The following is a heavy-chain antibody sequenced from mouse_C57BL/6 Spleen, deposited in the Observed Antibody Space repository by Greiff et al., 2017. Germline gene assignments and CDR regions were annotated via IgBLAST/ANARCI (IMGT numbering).Heavy chain of an antibody. J-gene: IGHJ1*03. CDR2: ISYDGST. D-gene: IGHD2-5*01. CDR3: ARDSNYWYFDV. V-gene: IGHV3-6*01. CDR1: GYSITSGYY. Sequence: VQLKESGPGLVKPSQSLSLSCSATGYSITSGYYWNWIRQFPGNKLERMGYISYDGSTNYNPYLKNRISITLDTSKNQFFLKLNSVTTEDTATYYCARDSNYWYFDVWGTGTTVTVSS.